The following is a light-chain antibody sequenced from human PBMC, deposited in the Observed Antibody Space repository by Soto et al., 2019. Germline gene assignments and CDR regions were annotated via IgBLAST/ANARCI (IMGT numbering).Light chain of an antibody. V-gene: IGKV1-27*01. CDR1: QDISNY. CDR3: QKCKIAPFT. CDR2: AAS. Sequence: DIQLTQSPSSLSAFVGDTVTITCRASQDISNYLAWYPQKPGKVPKLLIYAASTLQSGVPSRFSGSGSWTDFTLTISSLQPEDVATYFCQKCKIAPFTFGGGTKVEMK. J-gene: IGKJ4*01.